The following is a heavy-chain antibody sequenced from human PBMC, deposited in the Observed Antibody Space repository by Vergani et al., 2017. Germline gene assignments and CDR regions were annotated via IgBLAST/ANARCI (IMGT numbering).Heavy chain of an antibody. D-gene: IGHD3-22*01. CDR3: ARARRDYYDSSGYYSDY. V-gene: IGHV4-30-2*01. CDR1: GGSISSGGYS. J-gene: IGHJ4*02. Sequence: QVQLQESGPGLVKPSQTLSLTCAVSGGSISSGGYSWSWIRQPPGKGLEWIGYIYHSGSTYYNPSLKSRVTISVDRSKNQFSLKLSSVTAADTAVYYCARARRDYYDSSGYYSDYWGQGTLVTVSS. CDR2: IYHSGST.